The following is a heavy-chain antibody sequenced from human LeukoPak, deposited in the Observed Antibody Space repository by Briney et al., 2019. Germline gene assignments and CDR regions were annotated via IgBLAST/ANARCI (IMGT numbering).Heavy chain of an antibody. CDR3: ARERGYCSGGSCYSPNYYYYYMDV. V-gene: IGHV4-61*02. CDR1: GGSISSGSYY. J-gene: IGHJ6*03. CDR2: IYTSGST. Sequence: PSQTLSLTCTVSGGSISSGSYYWSWIRQPAGKGLEWIGRIYTSGSTDYNPPLKSRVTISVDTSKNQFSLKLSSVTAADTAVYYCARERGYCSGGSCYSPNYYYYYMDVWGKGTTVTISS. D-gene: IGHD2-15*01.